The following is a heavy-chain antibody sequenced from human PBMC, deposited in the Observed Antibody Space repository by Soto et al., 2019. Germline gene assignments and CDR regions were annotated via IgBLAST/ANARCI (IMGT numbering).Heavy chain of an antibody. J-gene: IGHJ6*02. CDR1: GYSFTDDW. D-gene: IGHD5-12*01. CDR3: ARSMATHYYGMDV. CDR2: IYPDDSDI. Sequence: GESLKISCKGSGYSFTDDWIGWVRQMPGKGLEWRGVIYPDDSDIRYSPSFQGQVTISADKSISTAYLQWSSLKASDTAMYYCARSMATHYYGMDVWGQGTTVTVSS. V-gene: IGHV5-51*01.